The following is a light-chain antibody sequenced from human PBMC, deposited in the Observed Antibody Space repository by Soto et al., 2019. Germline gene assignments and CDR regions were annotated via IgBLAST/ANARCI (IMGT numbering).Light chain of an antibody. Sequence: QSVLTQPPSASGTPGQKVFISCSGSSSNIGGTNYAYWYQQLPGAAPKLLMHSNNLRPSGVPERISGSKFATAASLAISGLRSDDEAVYYCASWDERRGAVIFGGGTKVTVL. CDR3: ASWDERRGAVI. CDR1: SSNIGGTNY. CDR2: SNN. V-gene: IGLV1-47*02. J-gene: IGLJ2*01.